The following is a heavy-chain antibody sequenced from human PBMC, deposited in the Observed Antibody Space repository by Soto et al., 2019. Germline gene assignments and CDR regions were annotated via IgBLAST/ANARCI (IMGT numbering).Heavy chain of an antibody. V-gene: IGHV1-24*01. Sequence: ASVTVSCKVSGYTVTDLSMHWVRQTPGTGLEWMGGFDPEDGEAIYAQKFQDRLTMTVDTSTDTVHMELGSLRSEDSAVYYCASLTTETVETTGTVDYWGQGTLVTVSS. CDR1: GYTVTDLS. D-gene: IGHD4-17*01. CDR3: ASLTTETVETTGTVDY. J-gene: IGHJ4*02. CDR2: FDPEDGEA.